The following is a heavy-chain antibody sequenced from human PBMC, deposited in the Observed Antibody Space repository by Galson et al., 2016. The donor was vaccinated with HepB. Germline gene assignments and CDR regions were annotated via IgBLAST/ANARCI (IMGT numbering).Heavy chain of an antibody. Sequence: TLSLTCSVSGHSISSGSYFWTWIRQPAGKGLEWIGRMYTDGRPDYSPSPKSRVTISRDTSKNQFSLTLTSVTAADTAVYYCARWIWSGEDYGMDVWGRGTTVTVSS. CDR2: MYTDGRP. V-gene: IGHV4-61*02. D-gene: IGHD2-2*03. CDR3: ARWIWSGEDYGMDV. J-gene: IGHJ6*04. CDR1: GHSISSGSYF.